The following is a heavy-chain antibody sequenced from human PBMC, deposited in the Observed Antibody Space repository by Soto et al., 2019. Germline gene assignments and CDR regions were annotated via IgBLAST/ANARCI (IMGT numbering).Heavy chain of an antibody. Sequence: GASVKVSCKASGFSFTGYYIHWLRQAPGQGLEWMGWINAHSGGTEYAQKSQGRVTLTRDTSISTAYMTLSSLRSDDTAIYYCAKDLTRQLAYWLDPWGQGTQVTVSS. D-gene: IGHD6-6*01. CDR1: GFSFTGYY. V-gene: IGHV1-2*02. CDR3: AKDLTRQLAYWLDP. CDR2: INAHSGGT. J-gene: IGHJ5*02.